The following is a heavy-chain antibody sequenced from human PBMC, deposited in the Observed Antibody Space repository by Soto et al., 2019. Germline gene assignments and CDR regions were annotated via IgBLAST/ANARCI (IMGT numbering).Heavy chain of an antibody. CDR1: GASISTTNYY. CDR3: ATFVVPAGRHTDFDF. Sequence: SETLSLTCTVSGASISTTNYYWGWVRQPPGKGLDWIGNIYYGGTTYYNPSLKSRVTISVDTSKNHFSLKVNSVTAADTAVYYCATFVVPAGRHTDFDFWGPGTLVTVSS. CDR2: IYYGGTT. D-gene: IGHD2-21*02. J-gene: IGHJ4*02. V-gene: IGHV4-39*02.